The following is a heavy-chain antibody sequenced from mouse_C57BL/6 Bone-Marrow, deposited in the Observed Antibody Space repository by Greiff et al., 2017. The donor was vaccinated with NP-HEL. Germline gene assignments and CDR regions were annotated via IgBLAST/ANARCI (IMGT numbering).Heavy chain of an antibody. CDR2: ILPGRGSI. J-gene: IGHJ2*01. CDR1: GYTFSTYW. Sequence: VQLQHSGPDLMKPGASVKISCKATGYTFSTYWLEWVKQRPGRGLEWIGEILPGRGSIKHNEKFKGKATFTADTSSNTAYMQLSSLTSEDSAVYYCARRFRVFDYWGQGTTLTVSS. CDR3: ARRFRVFDY. V-gene: IGHV1-9*01. D-gene: IGHD3-1*01.